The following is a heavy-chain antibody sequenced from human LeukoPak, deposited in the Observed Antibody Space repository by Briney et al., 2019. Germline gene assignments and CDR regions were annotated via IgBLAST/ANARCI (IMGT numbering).Heavy chain of an antibody. V-gene: IGHV4-34*01. Sequence: PSETLSLTCTVSGGSISSYYWSWIRQSPGKGLEWIGEIHHRENTNYNPSLKSRVTMSFDTPTNQFSLKLTSLTAADTATYYCARGYCSSTSCYNTYDFWGQGTLVTVSS. D-gene: IGHD2-2*02. CDR2: IHHRENT. J-gene: IGHJ4*02. CDR3: ARGYCSSTSCYNTYDF. CDR1: GGSISSYY.